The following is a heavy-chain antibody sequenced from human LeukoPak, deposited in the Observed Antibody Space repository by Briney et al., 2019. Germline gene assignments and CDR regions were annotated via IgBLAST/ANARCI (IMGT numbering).Heavy chain of an antibody. CDR3: TRAPYYYYYYMDV. Sequence: GRSPRLSCTASGFTFGDYAMSWFRQAPGKGLEWVGFIRSKAYGGTTEYAASVKGRFTISRDDSKSIAYLQMNSLKTEDTAVYYCTRAPYYYYYYMDVWGKGTTVTVSS. CDR1: GFTFGDYA. V-gene: IGHV3-49*03. J-gene: IGHJ6*03. CDR2: IRSKAYGGTT.